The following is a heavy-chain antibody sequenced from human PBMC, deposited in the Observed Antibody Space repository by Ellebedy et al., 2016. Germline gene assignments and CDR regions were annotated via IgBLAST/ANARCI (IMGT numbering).Heavy chain of an antibody. D-gene: IGHD3-10*01. CDR2: INPNSGGT. V-gene: IGHV1-2*04. J-gene: IGHJ2*01. Sequence: ASVKVSCKASGYTFTGYYMHWVRQAPGQGLEWMGWINPNSGGTNYAQKFQGWVTMTRDTSISTAYMELSRLRSDDTAVYYCARAPGIESSGYFDLWGRGTLVTVSS. CDR1: GYTFTGYY. CDR3: ARAPGIESSGYFDL.